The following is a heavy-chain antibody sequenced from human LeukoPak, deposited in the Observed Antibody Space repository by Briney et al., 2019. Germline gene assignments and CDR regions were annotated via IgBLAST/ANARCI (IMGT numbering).Heavy chain of an antibody. V-gene: IGHV3-48*03. D-gene: IGHD3-16*01. CDR1: GFTFSSYE. CDR2: ISSSGSHI. Sequence: PGGSLRLSCAASGFTFSSYEMHWVRQAPGKGVEGVSYISSSGSHIYYADSVKGRFTISRDNAKNSLYLQMNSLRAEDTAVYYCARWGPGQTQFDYWGQGTLVTVSS. J-gene: IGHJ4*02. CDR3: ARWGPGQTQFDY.